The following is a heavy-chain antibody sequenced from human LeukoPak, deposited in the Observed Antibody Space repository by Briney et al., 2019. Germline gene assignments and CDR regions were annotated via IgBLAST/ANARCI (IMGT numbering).Heavy chain of an antibody. V-gene: IGHV1-46*01. CDR1: GYTFTSYY. J-gene: IGHJ5*02. Sequence: ASVTVSCKSSGYTFTSYYMHWVRQAPGQGLEWMGIINPSGGSTSYAHKFQGRVTMTRDTSTTTVYLELSSLRSEDTAVYYCARDRLSDSGWNNNWFDPWGQGTLVTVS. CDR3: ARDRLSDSGWNNNWFDP. D-gene: IGHD3-22*01. CDR2: INPSGGST.